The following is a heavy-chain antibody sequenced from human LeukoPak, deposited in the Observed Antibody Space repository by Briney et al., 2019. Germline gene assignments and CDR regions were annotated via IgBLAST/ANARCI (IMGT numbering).Heavy chain of an antibody. V-gene: IGHV5-51*01. CDR2: IYPGDSDT. D-gene: IGHD6-13*01. J-gene: IGHJ5*02. Sequence: GESLKISCKGSGYSFTSYWIGWVRQMPGKGLEWMGIIYPGDSDTRYSPSFQGQVTISADKSIGTAYLQWSSLKASDTAMYYCARQRIAAAGTLNWFDPWGQGTLVTVSS. CDR1: GYSFTSYW. CDR3: ARQRIAAAGTLNWFDP.